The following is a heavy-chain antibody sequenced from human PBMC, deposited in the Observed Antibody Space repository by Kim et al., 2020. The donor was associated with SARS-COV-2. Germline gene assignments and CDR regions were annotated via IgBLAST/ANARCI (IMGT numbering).Heavy chain of an antibody. J-gene: IGHJ3*02. CDR1: GFTFSSYG. D-gene: IGHD3-22*01. CDR2: ISYDGSNK. CDR3: ARGPHYYDSSGYPI. Sequence: GGSLRLSCAASGFTFSSYGMHWVRQAPGKGLEWVAVISYDGSNKYYADSVKGRFTISRDNSKNTLYLQMNSLRAEDTAVYYCARGPHYYDSSGYPIWGQG. V-gene: IGHV3-33*05.